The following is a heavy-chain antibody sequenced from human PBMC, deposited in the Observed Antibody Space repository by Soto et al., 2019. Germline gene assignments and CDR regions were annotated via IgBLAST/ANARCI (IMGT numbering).Heavy chain of an antibody. Sequence: HPGGSLRLSCAASGFTFSTYWMHWVRQVPGKGLVWVSRINGDGRSTSYADSVKGRFTISRDNARNTLYLQMNSVSAEDTAVYYCARETIGIACNYWGQGTLVTVSS. CDR2: INGDGRST. CDR3: ARETIGIACNY. CDR1: GFTFSTYW. J-gene: IGHJ4*02. D-gene: IGHD6-13*01. V-gene: IGHV3-74*01.